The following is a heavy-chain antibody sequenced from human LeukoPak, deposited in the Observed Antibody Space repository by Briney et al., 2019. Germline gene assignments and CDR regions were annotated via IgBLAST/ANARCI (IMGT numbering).Heavy chain of an antibody. CDR1: GFTFSSYA. CDR2: IWYDGSNK. Sequence: GGSLRLSCAASGFTFSSYAMHWVRQAPGKGLEWVAVIWYDGSNKYYADSVKGRFTISRDNSKNTLYLQMNSLRAEDTAVYYCARDLNAIAVAGPFDYWGQGTLVTVSS. V-gene: IGHV3-33*08. J-gene: IGHJ4*02. D-gene: IGHD6-19*01. CDR3: ARDLNAIAVAGPFDY.